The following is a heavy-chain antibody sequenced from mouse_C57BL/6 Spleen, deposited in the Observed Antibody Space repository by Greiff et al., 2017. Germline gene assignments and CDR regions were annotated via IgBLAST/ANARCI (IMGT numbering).Heavy chain of an antibody. V-gene: IGHV5-17*01. D-gene: IGHD2-1*01. Sequence: DVKLQESGGGLVKPGGSLKLSCAASGFTFSDYGMHWVRQAPEKGLEWVAYISSGSGHIYYADTVKGRFTISRDNAKNTLFLQMTSLRAEDTAMYYCASYGISFYWYFDVWGKGTTVTVSS. CDR3: ASYGISFYWYFDV. J-gene: IGHJ1*03. CDR2: ISSGSGHI. CDR1: GFTFSDYG.